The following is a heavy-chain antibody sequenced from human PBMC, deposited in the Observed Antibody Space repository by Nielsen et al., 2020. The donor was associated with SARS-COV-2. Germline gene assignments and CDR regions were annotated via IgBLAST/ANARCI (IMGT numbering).Heavy chain of an antibody. V-gene: IGHV4-39*01. CDR2: IYYSGST. J-gene: IGHJ4*02. Sequence: SETLSLTCTVSGGSISSSSYYWGWIRQPPGKGLEWIGSIYYSGSTYYNPSLKSRVTISVDTSKNQFSLKLSSVTAADTAVYYCARRTWGIPDVWGQGTLVTVSS. CDR1: GGSISSSSYY. CDR3: ARRTWGIPDV. D-gene: IGHD2-21*01.